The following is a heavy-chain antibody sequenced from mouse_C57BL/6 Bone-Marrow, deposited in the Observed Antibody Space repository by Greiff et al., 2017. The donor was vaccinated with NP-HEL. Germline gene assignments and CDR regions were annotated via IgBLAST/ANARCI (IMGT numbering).Heavy chain of an antibody. Sequence: EVQVVESGPGLVKPSQTVFLTCTVTGISITTGNYRWSWIRQFPGNKLEWLGYIYYSGTITYNPSLTSRTTITRDTPKNQFFLEMNSLTAEDTATYYCARDNGSNYFDYWGQGTTLTVSS. J-gene: IGHJ2*01. V-gene: IGHV3-5*01. CDR1: GISITTGNYR. CDR3: ARDNGSNYFDY. D-gene: IGHD1-1*01. CDR2: IYYSGTI.